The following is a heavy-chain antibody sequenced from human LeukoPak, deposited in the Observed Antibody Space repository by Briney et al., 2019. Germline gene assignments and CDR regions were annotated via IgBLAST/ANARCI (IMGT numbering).Heavy chain of an antibody. Sequence: GESLKISCKGSGYSFTSYWIGWVRQMPGKGLEWMGIIYPGDSDTRYSPSFQGQVTISADKSISTAYLQWSSLKASDTAMYYCARQESFRVDCSSTGCYSSRGWFDPWGQGTLVTVSS. V-gene: IGHV5-51*01. CDR2: IYPGDSDT. CDR1: GYSFTSYW. D-gene: IGHD2-2*01. J-gene: IGHJ5*02. CDR3: ARQESFRVDCSSTGCYSSRGWFDP.